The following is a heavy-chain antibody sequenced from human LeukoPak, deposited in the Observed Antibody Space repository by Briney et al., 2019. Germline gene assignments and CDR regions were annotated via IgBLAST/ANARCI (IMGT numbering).Heavy chain of an antibody. CDR3: ARGSGSPDY. CDR2: IKQDGSEK. J-gene: IGHJ4*02. D-gene: IGHD2-15*01. Sequence: PGRSLRLSCAASGFTFSSYWMSWVRQAPGKGLEWVADIKQDGSEKYYVDSVKGRFTISRDNAKNSLYLQMNSLSAEDTAVYYCARGSGSPDYWGQGTLVTVSS. V-gene: IGHV3-7*01. CDR1: GFTFSSYW.